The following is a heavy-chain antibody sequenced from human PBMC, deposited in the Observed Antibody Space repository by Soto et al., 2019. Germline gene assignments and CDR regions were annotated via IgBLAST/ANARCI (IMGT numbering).Heavy chain of an antibody. CDR2: ISGSGGST. CDR1: GFTFSSYA. J-gene: IGHJ4*02. D-gene: IGHD6-13*01. Sequence: EVQLLESGGGLVQPGGSLRLSCAASGFTFSSYAMRWVRQAPGKGLEWVSAISGSGGSTYYADSVKGRFTISRDNSKTTLYLQMNSLRADDTAVYYCARRGPGTYFDYWGQGTLVTVSS. V-gene: IGHV3-23*01. CDR3: ARRGPGTYFDY.